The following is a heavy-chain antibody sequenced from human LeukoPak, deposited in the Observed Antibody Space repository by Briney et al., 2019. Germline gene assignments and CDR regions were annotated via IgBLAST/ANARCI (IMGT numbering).Heavy chain of an antibody. D-gene: IGHD1-14*01. CDR2: VSGDGQRT. CDR1: GFTFNNYA. Sequence: PGGSLRLSCAASGFTFNNYAMNWVRQAPGKGLQWVSAVSGDGQRTFYADSVKGRFIIFRDNSMNTLSLQMNNLKVEDTAIYYCAKEQDNLLLLSHFDSWGRGILVNVSA. J-gene: IGHJ4*02. V-gene: IGHV3-23*01. CDR3: AKEQDNLLLLSHFDS.